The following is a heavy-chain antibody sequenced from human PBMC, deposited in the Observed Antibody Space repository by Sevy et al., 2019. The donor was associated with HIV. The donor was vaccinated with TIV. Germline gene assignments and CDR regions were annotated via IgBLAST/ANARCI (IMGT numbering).Heavy chain of an antibody. V-gene: IGHV3-33*01. Sequence: GGSLRRSCAASGFTFSNYGMHWVRQAPGKGLKWVGAIFSDANIKYYVDSVKGRFAISRDNSKNTVYLQMNSLRAEDTAVYSCARESGSNWYFDLWGRGTPVTVSS. CDR2: IFSDANIK. CDR1: GFTFSNYG. J-gene: IGHJ2*01. D-gene: IGHD1-26*01. CDR3: ARESGSNWYFDL.